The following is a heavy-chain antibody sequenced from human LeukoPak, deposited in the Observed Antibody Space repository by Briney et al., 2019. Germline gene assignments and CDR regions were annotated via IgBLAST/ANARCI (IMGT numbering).Heavy chain of an antibody. D-gene: IGHD1-26*01. CDR1: GGSISSYY. CDR2: IYYSGST. Sequence: SETLPLTCTVSGGSISSYYWSWIRQPPGKGLEWIGYIYYSGSTNYNPSLKSRVTISVDTSKNQFSLKLSSVTAADTAVYFCARGLWAPRFDCWGQGTLVTVSS. CDR3: ARGLWAPRFDC. V-gene: IGHV4-59*12. J-gene: IGHJ4*02.